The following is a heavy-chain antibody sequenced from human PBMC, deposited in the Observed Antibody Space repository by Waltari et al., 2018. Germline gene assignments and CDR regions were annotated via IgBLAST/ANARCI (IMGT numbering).Heavy chain of an antibody. J-gene: IGHJ3*02. CDR3: ARGDKGGSGAYYAFDI. Sequence: QVQLQESGPGLVTPSLTLSLTCTVSGASITHADSSWNWFRQSPGEGLEWIGYISSTGNTYYKPSLKSRITISLDTSKSHFSLNLSSVTAADTAVYYCARGDKGGSGAYYAFDIWGQGTNVTVSS. D-gene: IGHD1-26*01. CDR2: ISSTGNT. V-gene: IGHV4-30-4*08. CDR1: GASITHADSS.